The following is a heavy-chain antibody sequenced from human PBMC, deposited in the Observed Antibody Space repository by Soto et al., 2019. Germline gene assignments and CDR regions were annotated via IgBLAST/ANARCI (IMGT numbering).Heavy chain of an antibody. CDR3: AREPYSYGYYYYFDY. V-gene: IGHV1-18*01. J-gene: IGHJ4*02. CDR2: ISAYNGNT. CDR1: GYTFANYA. D-gene: IGHD5-18*01. Sequence: QVQLVESGADVKKPGASVKVSCKASGYTFANYAFSWVRQAPGQGLEWMGWISAYNGNTNYAQKLQGRVTMTTDTSTSTAYMELRSLRSDDTAVYYCAREPYSYGYYYYFDYWGQGTLVTVSS.